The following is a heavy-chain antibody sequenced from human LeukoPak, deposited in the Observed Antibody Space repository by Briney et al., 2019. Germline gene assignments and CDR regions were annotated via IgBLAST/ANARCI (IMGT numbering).Heavy chain of an antibody. CDR1: GFTFSSYS. J-gene: IGHJ4*02. V-gene: IGHV3-21*01. Sequence: PGGSLRLSCAASGFTFSSYSMNWVRQAPGKGLEWVSSISSSSSYIYYADSVKGRFTISRDNAKNSLYLQMNSLRAEDTAVYYCARGLFPRSGGTSGWSKYYFDYWGQGTLVTVSS. CDR3: ARGLFPRSGGTSGWSKYYFDY. D-gene: IGHD6-19*01. CDR2: ISSSSSYI.